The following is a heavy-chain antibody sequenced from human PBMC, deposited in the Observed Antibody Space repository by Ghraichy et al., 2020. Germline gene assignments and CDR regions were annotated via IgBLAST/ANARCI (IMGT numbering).Heavy chain of an antibody. J-gene: IGHJ4*02. D-gene: IGHD3-16*01. CDR2: ISWNSGSI. CDR1: GFTFDDYA. CDR3: AKGTSYDYVWGSYTDY. Sequence: GGSLRLSCAASGFTFDDYAMHWVRQAPGKGLEWVSGISWNSGSIGYADSVKGRFTISRDNAKNSLYLQMNSLRAEDTALYYCAKGTSYDYVWGSYTDYWGQGTLVTVSS. V-gene: IGHV3-9*01.